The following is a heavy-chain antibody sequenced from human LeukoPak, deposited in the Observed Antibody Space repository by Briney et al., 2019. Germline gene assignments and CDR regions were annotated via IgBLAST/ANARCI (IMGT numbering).Heavy chain of an antibody. J-gene: IGHJ3*02. CDR3: ARDRGSGSYASYAFDI. CDR2: IYYSGST. V-gene: IGHV4-59*01. D-gene: IGHD1-26*01. Sequence: PSETLSLTCTVSGGSISSYYWSWIRQPPGKGLEWIGYIYYSGSTNYNPSLKSRVTISVDTSKNQFSLKLSSVTAADTAVYYCARDRGSGSYASYAFDIWGQGTMVTVSS. CDR1: GGSISSYY.